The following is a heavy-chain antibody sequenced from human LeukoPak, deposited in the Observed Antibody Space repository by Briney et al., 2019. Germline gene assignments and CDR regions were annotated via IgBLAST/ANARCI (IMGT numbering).Heavy chain of an antibody. D-gene: IGHD6-19*01. CDR2: INHSGST. Sequence: SETLSLTCAVSGGSFSGYYWSWIREPPGKGLEWIGEINHSGSTNYNPSLKSRVTISVDTSKNQFSLKLSSVTAADTAVYYCARIAVAVPFDYWGQGTLVTVSS. CDR3: ARIAVAVPFDY. CDR1: GGSFSGYY. V-gene: IGHV4-34*01. J-gene: IGHJ4*02.